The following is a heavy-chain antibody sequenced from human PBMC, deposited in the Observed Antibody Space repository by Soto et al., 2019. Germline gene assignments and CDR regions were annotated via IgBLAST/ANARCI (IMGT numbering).Heavy chain of an antibody. CDR2: IIPIFGTA. Sequence: QVQLVQSGAEVKKPGSSVKVSCKASGGTFSSYSINWVRQAPGQGLEWMGEIIPIFGTANYAQKFQGRVTLTAAESTSPAYLELSSLRSDDTAVYFCARDGGRHSGGIDYWGQGTLVTVSS. CDR3: ARDGGRHSGGIDY. J-gene: IGHJ4*02. D-gene: IGHD1-26*01. CDR1: GGTFSSYS. V-gene: IGHV1-69*01.